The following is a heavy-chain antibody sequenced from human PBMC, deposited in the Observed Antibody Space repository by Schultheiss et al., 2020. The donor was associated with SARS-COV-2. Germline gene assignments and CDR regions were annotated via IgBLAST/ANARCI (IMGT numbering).Heavy chain of an antibody. CDR3: ARRLDTAMVTSWFDP. J-gene: IGHJ5*02. V-gene: IGHV4-31*03. D-gene: IGHD5-18*01. Sequence: SETLSLTCTVSGGSITSGGFYWSWLRQHPGKGLEWIGYIYYSGSTYYNPSLKSRVTISVDTSKNQFSLKLSSVTAADTAVYYCARRLDTAMVTSWFDPWGQGTLVTVSS. CDR1: GGSITSGGFY. CDR2: IYYSGST.